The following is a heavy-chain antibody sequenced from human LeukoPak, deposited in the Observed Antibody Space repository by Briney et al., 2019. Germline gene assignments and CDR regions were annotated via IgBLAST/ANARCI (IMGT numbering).Heavy chain of an antibody. V-gene: IGHV3-30-3*01. CDR3: ARDDSSGYYYFGS. J-gene: IGHJ4*02. CDR2: ISYDGSNK. CDR1: RFTFSSYA. Sequence: PGRSLRLSCAASRFTFSSYAIHWVRQPPGKGLEWVALISYDGSNKYYGDSVKGRFTISRDNSKNTLYLQMNSLRAEDTAVYYCARDDSSGYYYFGSWGQGTLVTVSS. D-gene: IGHD3-22*01.